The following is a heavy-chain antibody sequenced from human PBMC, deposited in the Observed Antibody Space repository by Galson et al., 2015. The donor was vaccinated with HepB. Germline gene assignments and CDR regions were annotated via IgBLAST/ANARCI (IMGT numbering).Heavy chain of an antibody. D-gene: IGHD1/OR15-1a*01. J-gene: IGHJ3*02. CDR1: GFTFSSYG. CDR3: VKGSGLVEEHAFDI. V-gene: IGHV3-33*06. CDR2: IWYDGSNK. Sequence: SLRLSCAASGFTFSSYGMHWVRQAPGKGLEWVAVIWYDGSNKYYADSVKGRFTISRDNSKNTLYLQMSSLRAEDTAVYYCVKGSGLVEEHAFDIWGQGTMVTVSS.